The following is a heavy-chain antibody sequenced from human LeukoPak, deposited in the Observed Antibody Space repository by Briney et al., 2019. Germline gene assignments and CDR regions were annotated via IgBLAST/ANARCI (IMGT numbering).Heavy chain of an antibody. J-gene: IGHJ4*02. Sequence: ASVKVSCKASGYTFTNYYIHWVRQAPGQGLEWMGLIDPSGASTSYAQNFQGRVTMTRDTSTSTVYMELSSLRSEDTAVYYCARVEVGATNFDYWGQGTLVTVSS. CDR3: ARVEVGATNFDY. V-gene: IGHV1-46*01. CDR1: GYTFTNYY. D-gene: IGHD1-26*01. CDR2: IDPSGAST.